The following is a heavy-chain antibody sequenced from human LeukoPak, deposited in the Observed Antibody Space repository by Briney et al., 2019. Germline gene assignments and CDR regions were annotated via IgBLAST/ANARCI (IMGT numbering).Heavy chain of an antibody. D-gene: IGHD4-17*01. CDR3: AREGVGDYDDYYYYGMDV. J-gene: IGHJ6*02. CDR2: ISSSGSTI. CDR1: GFTFSSYE. V-gene: IGHV3-48*03. Sequence: PGGSLRLSCAASGFTFSSYEMNWVRQAPGKGLEWVSYISSSGSTIYYADSVKGRFTISRDNAKNSLYLQMNSLRAEDTAVYYCAREGVGDYDDYYYYGMDVWGQGTTVTVSS.